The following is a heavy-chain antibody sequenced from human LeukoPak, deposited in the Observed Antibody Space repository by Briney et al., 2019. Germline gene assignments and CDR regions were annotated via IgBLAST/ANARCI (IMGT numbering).Heavy chain of an antibody. CDR2: IYYSGST. Sequence: SETLSLTCTVSGGSISSYYWSWIRQPPGKGLEWIGYIYYSGSTNYNPSLKSRVTISVDTSKNQFSLKLSSVTAADTAVYYCARVGEMANLYYYYYYMDVWGKGTTVTVSS. CDR3: ARVGEMANLYYYYYYMDV. V-gene: IGHV4-59*01. D-gene: IGHD5-24*01. CDR1: GGSISSYY. J-gene: IGHJ6*03.